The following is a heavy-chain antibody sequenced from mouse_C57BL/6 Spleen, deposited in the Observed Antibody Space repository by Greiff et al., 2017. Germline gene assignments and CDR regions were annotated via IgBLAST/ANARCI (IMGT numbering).Heavy chain of an antibody. Sequence: EVNVVESVAELVRPGASVKLSCTASGFNIKHTYMHWVKQRPEQGLEWIGRIDPANGNTKYAPKFQGKATLTADTSSNTAYLQLSSLTSEDTAIYYCAREDSIYAMDYWGQGTSVTVSS. CDR2: IDPANGNT. CDR1: GFNIKHTY. CDR3: AREDSIYAMDY. V-gene: IGHV14-3*01. D-gene: IGHD2-10*02. J-gene: IGHJ4*01.